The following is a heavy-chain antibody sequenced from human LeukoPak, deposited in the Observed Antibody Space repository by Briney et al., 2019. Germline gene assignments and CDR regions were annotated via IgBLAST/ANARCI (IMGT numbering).Heavy chain of an antibody. D-gene: IGHD3-3*01. CDR3: ARGVPAAPLVLRFLEWSGRYYFDY. J-gene: IGHJ4*02. CDR1: GYTFTSYG. CDR2: ISAYNGNT. Sequence: ASVKVSCKASGYTFTSYGISWVRQAPGQGLEWMGWISAYNGNTNYAQKLQGRVTMTTDTSTSTAYMELRSLRSDDTAVYYCARGVPAAPLVLRFLEWSGRYYFDYWGQGTLVTVSS. V-gene: IGHV1-18*01.